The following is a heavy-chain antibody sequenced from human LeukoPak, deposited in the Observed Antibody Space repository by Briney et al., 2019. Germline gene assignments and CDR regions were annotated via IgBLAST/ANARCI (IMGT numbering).Heavy chain of an antibody. CDR1: GFSISSYA. CDR2: ISSSSSYI. D-gene: IGHD3-10*01. CDR3: ARDSNYYGSGSYSRFDY. J-gene: IGHJ4*02. Sequence: GGSLRLSCAASGFSISSYAMNWVRQAPGKGLEWVSSISSSSSYIYYADSVKGRFTISRDNAKNSLYLQMNSLRAEDTAVYYCARDSNYYGSGSYSRFDYWGQGTLVTVSS. V-gene: IGHV3-21*01.